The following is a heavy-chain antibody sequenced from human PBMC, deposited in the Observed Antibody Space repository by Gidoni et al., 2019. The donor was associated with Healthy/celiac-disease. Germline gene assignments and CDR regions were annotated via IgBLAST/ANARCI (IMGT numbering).Heavy chain of an antibody. J-gene: IGHJ4*02. CDR3: ARDLYGELPYYFDY. D-gene: IGHD4-17*01. Sequence: QVQLVDSGGGGVQPGMSLRLSCAASGVTFSSYGMHWVRQAPGKGLEWVAVIWYDGINKYYADSVKGRFTISRDNSKNTLYLQMNSLRAEDTAVYYCARDLYGELPYYFDYWGQGTLVTVSS. CDR2: IWYDGINK. V-gene: IGHV3-33*01. CDR1: GVTFSSYG.